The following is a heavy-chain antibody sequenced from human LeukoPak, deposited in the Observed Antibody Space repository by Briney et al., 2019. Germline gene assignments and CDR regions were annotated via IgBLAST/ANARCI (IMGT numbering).Heavy chain of an antibody. CDR1: GGSFSGYY. Sequence: SETLSLTCAVYGGSFSGYYWSWIRQPPGKGLEWIGEINHSGSTNYNPSLKSRVTISVDTSKNQFSLKLSSVTAADTAVYYCARGRQVIDYWGQGTLVTVSS. CDR2: INHSGST. V-gene: IGHV4-34*01. CDR3: ARGRQVIDY. D-gene: IGHD3-10*01. J-gene: IGHJ4*02.